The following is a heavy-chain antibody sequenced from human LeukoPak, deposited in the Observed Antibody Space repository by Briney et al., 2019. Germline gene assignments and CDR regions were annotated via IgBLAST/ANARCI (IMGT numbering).Heavy chain of an antibody. D-gene: IGHD3-16*01. V-gene: IGHV1-69*05. Sequence: SVKVSCKASGGTFSSYAISWVRQAPGQGLEWMGGIIPIFGTANYAQKFQGRVTITTDESTSTAYMELSSLRSEDTALYYCARAGGDYVWEPLDYWGQGTLVTVSS. CDR1: GGTFSSYA. CDR2: IIPIFGTA. CDR3: ARAGGDYVWEPLDY. J-gene: IGHJ4*02.